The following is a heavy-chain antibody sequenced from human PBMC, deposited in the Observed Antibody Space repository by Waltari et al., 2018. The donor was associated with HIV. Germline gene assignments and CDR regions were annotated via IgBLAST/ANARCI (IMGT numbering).Heavy chain of an antibody. CDR3: ARDNPAYDSSGYYYGMDV. J-gene: IGHJ6*02. CDR2: IYSGGST. D-gene: IGHD3-22*01. Sequence: EVQLVESGGGLVQPGGYLRLSCAASGCWVSSQDMSWVRQAPGKGLEWVSVIYSGGSTYYGDSVKCRFTIARDNSKNTLYLQMNSLRAEDTAVYYCARDNPAYDSSGYYYGMDVWGQGTTVTISS. CDR1: GCWVSSQD. V-gene: IGHV3-66*01.